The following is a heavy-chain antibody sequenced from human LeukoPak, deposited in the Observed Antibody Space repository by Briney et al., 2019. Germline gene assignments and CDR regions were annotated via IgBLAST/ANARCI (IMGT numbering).Heavy chain of an antibody. CDR3: AKDKELWLLSGGDY. CDR2: ISGSGGST. D-gene: IGHD5-18*01. Sequence: GGSLRLSCAASGFTFSSYAMSWVRQAPGKGLEWVSAISGSGGSTYYANSVKGRFTISRDNSKNTLYLQMNSLRAEDTAVYYCAKDKELWLLSGGDYWGQGTLVTVSS. J-gene: IGHJ4*02. V-gene: IGHV3-23*01. CDR1: GFTFSSYA.